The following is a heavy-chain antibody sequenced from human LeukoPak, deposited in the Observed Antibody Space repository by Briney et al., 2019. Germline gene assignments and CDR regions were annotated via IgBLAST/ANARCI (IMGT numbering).Heavy chain of an antibody. CDR2: VSSSSSYI. J-gene: IGHJ4*02. Sequence: GGSLRLSCAASGFTFSSYSMHWARQAQGKGLEWVSSVSSSSSYIYYADSVKGRFTISRDNAKNSLYLQMDSLRAEDTAVYYCGVGYNCLGGQGTLVIVSS. D-gene: IGHD5-24*01. CDR3: GVGYNCL. CDR1: GFTFSSYS. V-gene: IGHV3-21*03.